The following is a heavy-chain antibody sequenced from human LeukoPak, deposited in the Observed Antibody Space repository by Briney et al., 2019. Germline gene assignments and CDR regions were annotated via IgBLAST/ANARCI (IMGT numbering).Heavy chain of an antibody. CDR2: ISGSGGST. CDR1: GFTFSSYA. D-gene: IGHD3-16*02. J-gene: IGHJ4*02. Sequence: PGGSLRLSCAASGFTFSSYAMSWVRQAPGKGLEWVSAISGSGGSTYYADSVKGRFTISRDNSKNTLYLQMNSLRAEDTAVYYCAKDPFHVSNRRLGELSLPRYWGQGTLVTVSS. CDR3: AKDPFHVSNRRLGELSLPRY. V-gene: IGHV3-23*01.